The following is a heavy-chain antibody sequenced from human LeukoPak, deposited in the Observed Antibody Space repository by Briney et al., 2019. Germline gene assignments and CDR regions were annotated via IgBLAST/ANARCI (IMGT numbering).Heavy chain of an antibody. CDR2: INHSVST. J-gene: IGHJ6*02. D-gene: IGHD2-2*01. V-gene: IGHV4-34*01. CDR3: ARSLYCSSTSCYYYGMDV. Sequence: SETLSLTCAVYGGSFSGYYWSWIRQPPGKGLEWIGEINHSVSTNYNPSLKSRVTISVDTSKNQFSLKLSSVTAADTAVYYCARSLYCSSTSCYYYGMDVWGQGTTVTVSS. CDR1: GGSFSGYY.